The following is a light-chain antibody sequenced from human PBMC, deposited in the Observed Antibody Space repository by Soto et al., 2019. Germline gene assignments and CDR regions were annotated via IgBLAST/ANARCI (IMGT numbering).Light chain of an antibody. CDR1: QSVRNNY. Sequence: EIVLTQSPAILSLSPGERSTLSCRASQSVRNNYVAWHQQKVGQAPRLLIYGASSRATGIQARFSGSGSGTDFTLTISRLEPEDFAVYYCQQYGYSPITFGQGTRVELK. J-gene: IGKJ5*01. CDR2: GAS. V-gene: IGKV3-20*01. CDR3: QQYGYSPIT.